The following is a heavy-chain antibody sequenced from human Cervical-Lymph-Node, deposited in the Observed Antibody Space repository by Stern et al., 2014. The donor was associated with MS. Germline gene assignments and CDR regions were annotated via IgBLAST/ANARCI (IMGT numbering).Heavy chain of an antibody. CDR2: IWYDGSKK. V-gene: IGHV3-33*01. J-gene: IGHJ6*02. Sequence: VQLVESGGGVVQPGRSLRLSCAAAGFSFSNYGMHWGRQAPGQGLEWVAVIWYDGSKKYYADSVKGRFTISRDNSKNTLHLQMNSLRAEDTAVYYCARDTYSDSYYYGMDVWGQGTTVTVSS. D-gene: IGHD4-11*01. CDR1: GFSFSNYG. CDR3: ARDTYSDSYYYGMDV.